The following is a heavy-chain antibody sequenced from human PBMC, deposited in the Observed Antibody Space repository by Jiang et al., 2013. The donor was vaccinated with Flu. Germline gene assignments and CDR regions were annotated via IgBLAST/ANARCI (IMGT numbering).Heavy chain of an antibody. CDR3: ARDINWGYDY. D-gene: IGHD7-27*01. Sequence: YWSWIRQPPGKGLEWIGYIYYSGSTNYNPSLKSRVTISVDTSKNHFSLKLNSVTAADTAVYYCARDINWGYDYWGQGTLVTVSS. V-gene: IGHV4-61*03. J-gene: IGHJ4*02. CDR1: Y. CDR2: IYYSGST.